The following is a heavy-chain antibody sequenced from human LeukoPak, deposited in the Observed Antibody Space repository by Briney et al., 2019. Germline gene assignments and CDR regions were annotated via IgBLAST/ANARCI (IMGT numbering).Heavy chain of an antibody. CDR1: GFTLSSCS. D-gene: IGHD6-13*01. V-gene: IGHV3-21*01. CDR3: SRDECSRSWDAGGY. Sequence: PGGSLRLSCVASGFTLSSCSMNWVRQAPGKGLEWVSSISSSSSYIYYADSVKGRFTISRDNAKNSLYLQMNSLRAEDTAVYYFSRDECSRSWDAGGYWGQGTLVTVSS. J-gene: IGHJ4*02. CDR2: ISSSSSYI.